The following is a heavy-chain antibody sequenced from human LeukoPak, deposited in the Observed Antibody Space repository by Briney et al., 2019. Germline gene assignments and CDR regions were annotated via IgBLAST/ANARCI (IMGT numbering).Heavy chain of an antibody. CDR1: GGSFSGYY. D-gene: IGHD4-17*01. J-gene: IGHJ4*02. CDR3: ARNDYALDY. CDR2: IYYSGST. V-gene: IGHV4-59*08. Sequence: SETLSLTCAVYGGSFSGYYWSWIRQPPGKGLEWIGYIYYSGSTNYNPSLKSRVTISVDTSKNQFSLKLSSVTAADTAVYYCARNDYALDYWGQGTLVTVSS.